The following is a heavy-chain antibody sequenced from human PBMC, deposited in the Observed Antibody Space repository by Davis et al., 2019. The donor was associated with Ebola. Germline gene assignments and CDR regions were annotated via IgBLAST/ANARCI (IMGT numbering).Heavy chain of an antibody. CDR2: IYGGGSI. D-gene: IGHD4-23*01. CDR3: AREGATVVTKNDY. V-gene: IGHV3-53*01. Sequence: GESLKISCAVSGFTVSSNYMSWVRQAPGKGLEWVSVIYGGGSIYYADSVKGRFTISRDNAKNSLYLQMNSLRAEDTAVYYCAREGATVVTKNDYWGQGTLVTVSS. J-gene: IGHJ4*02. CDR1: GFTVSSNY.